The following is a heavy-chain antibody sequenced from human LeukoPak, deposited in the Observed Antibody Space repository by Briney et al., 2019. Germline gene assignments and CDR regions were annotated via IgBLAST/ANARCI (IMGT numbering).Heavy chain of an antibody. V-gene: IGHV4-38-2*01. Sequence: ASETLSLTCAVSGYSISSGYYWGWLRQPPGKGLEWIGSIYHSGSTYYNPSLKSRVTISVDTSKNQFSLKLSSVTAADTAVYYCARYGEDYYGSGSRYYYYMDVWGKGTTVTVSS. CDR3: ARYGEDYYGSGSRYYYYMDV. CDR2: IYHSGST. J-gene: IGHJ6*03. D-gene: IGHD3-10*01. CDR1: GYSISSGYY.